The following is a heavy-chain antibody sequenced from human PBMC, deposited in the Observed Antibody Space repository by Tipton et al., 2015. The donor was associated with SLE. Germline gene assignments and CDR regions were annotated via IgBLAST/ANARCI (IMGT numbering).Heavy chain of an antibody. CDR1: GDSITSNNYY. V-gene: IGHV4-39*07. D-gene: IGHD5-12*01. CDR3: ARLREELRWDSGSERPIAVDN. Sequence: TLSLTCTVSGDSITSNNYYWAWLRQPPGKGLEWIASVYNSGTTNYNPSLEGRVTMSVDTSRNQFSLKLTSVTAADTAVYYCARLREELRWDSGSERPIAVDNRGQGTLVTVSS. CDR2: VYNSGTT. J-gene: IGHJ4*02.